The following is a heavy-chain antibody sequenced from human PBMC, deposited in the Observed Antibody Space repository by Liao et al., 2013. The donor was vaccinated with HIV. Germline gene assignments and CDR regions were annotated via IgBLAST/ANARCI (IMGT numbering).Heavy chain of an antibody. Sequence: QVQLQESGPGLVKPSETLSLTCAVSGGSFVGYYWSWLRQPYREGAWSGLGTINHSGSTNYNPSLKSRVSISEDTYKGQFSLNLSSVTSADTAVYYCARVRRSYRARWSGPMDVWGEGTTVTVSS. D-gene: IGHD3-3*01. CDR3: ARVRRSYRARWSGPMDV. CDR1: GGSFVGYY. V-gene: IGHV4-34*01. CDR2: INHSGST. J-gene: IGHJ6*03.